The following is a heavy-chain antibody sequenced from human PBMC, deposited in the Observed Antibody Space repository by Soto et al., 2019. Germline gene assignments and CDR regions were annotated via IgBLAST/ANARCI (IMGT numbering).Heavy chain of an antibody. CDR1: GYTFTSYY. CDR3: AREAWNVVVITNAFDI. Sequence: QVQLVQSGAEVKKPGASVKVSCKASGYTFTSYYMHWVRQAPGQGLEWMGIINPSGGSTSYAQKFQGRVTMTRDTSTSTVYMELSSLRSEDTAVYYCAREAWNVVVITNAFDIWDQGTMVTVSS. J-gene: IGHJ3*02. D-gene: IGHD3-22*01. V-gene: IGHV1-46*01. CDR2: INPSGGST.